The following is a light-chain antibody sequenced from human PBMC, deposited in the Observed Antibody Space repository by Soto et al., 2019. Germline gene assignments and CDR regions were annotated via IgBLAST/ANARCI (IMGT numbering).Light chain of an antibody. CDR1: QSISSW. CDR2: KAS. CDR3: QQYNSCLYT. J-gene: IGKJ2*01. Sequence: DIQMTQSPSTLSASVGDRVTITCRASQSISSWLAWYQQKPGKAPKLLIYKASSLESGVPSRFSGSGSGTEFTLTISSLQPDDFAPYYCQQYNSCLYTFGQGTKLEIK. V-gene: IGKV1-5*03.